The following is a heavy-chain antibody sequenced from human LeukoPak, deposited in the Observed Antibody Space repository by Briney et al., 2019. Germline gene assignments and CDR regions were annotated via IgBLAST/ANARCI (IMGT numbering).Heavy chain of an antibody. D-gene: IGHD3-9*01. CDR1: GFTFSNYW. J-gene: IGHJ4*02. V-gene: IGHV3-7*03. CDR3: AKWGPYDILTGRID. Sequence: GGSLRLSCAASGFTFSNYWMTWVRQAPGKGLEWVANIKPDESEKYYVGSVKGRFTISRDNAKNSLYLQMNSLRAEDTAVYYCAKWGPYDILTGRIDWGQGTLVTVSS. CDR2: IKPDESEK.